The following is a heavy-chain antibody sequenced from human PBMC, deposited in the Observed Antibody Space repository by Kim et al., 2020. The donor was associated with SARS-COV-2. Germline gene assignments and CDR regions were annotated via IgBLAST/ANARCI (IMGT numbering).Heavy chain of an antibody. Sequence: GGSLRLSCAASGFTFSSYSMNWVRQAPGKGLEWVSYISSSSSTIYYADSVKGRFTISRDNAKNSLYLQMNSLRDEDTAVYYCARDRYCSGGSCYSYGYWGQGTLVTVSS. D-gene: IGHD2-15*01. J-gene: IGHJ4*02. V-gene: IGHV3-48*02. CDR3: ARDRYCSGGSCYSYGY. CDR1: GFTFSSYS. CDR2: ISSSSSTI.